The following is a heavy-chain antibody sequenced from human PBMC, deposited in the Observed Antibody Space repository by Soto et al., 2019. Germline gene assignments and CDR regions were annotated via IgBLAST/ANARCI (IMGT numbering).Heavy chain of an antibody. V-gene: IGHV4-59*08. CDR1: GGSLGTYY. CDR2: IHQSGVT. J-gene: IGHJ4*02. D-gene: IGHD4-17*01. CDR3: ARHSRDGDYDY. Sequence: HVQLQESGPGLVKPWETLSLTCSVSGGSLGTYYWSWLRQFPGKDLEWIAYIHQSGVTAYNPSLQSLVTISVDTSEDQFSLTVFSVTAADTALYYCARHSRDGDYDYWGQGIHVTVSS.